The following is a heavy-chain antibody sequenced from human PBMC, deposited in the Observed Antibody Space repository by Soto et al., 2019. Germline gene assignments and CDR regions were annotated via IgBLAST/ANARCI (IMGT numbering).Heavy chain of an antibody. CDR3: AREGYGGNSH. V-gene: IGHV4-61*01. J-gene: IGHJ4*02. CDR2: IYYSGST. CDR1: GGSVSSGSYY. D-gene: IGHD4-17*01. Sequence: SETLSLTCTVSGGSVSSGSYYWSWIRQPPGKGLEWIGYIYYSGSTNYNPSLKSRVTISVDTSKNQFSLKLSSVTAADTAVYYCAREGYGGNSHWGQGTLVTVSS.